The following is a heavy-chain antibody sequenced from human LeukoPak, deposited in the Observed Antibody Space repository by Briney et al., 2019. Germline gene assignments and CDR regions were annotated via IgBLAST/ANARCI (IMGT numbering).Heavy chain of an antibody. J-gene: IGHJ3*02. CDR1: GGSVSSYH. Sequence: SETLSLTCIVSGGSVSSYHWSWVRPPPGEGLEWIAYVHNSGSTNYNPSLKSRVIISVDRSKNQFSLKMNSVTAADTAVYYCVRDWEGFNFDIWGQGTMVTVSS. V-gene: IGHV4-59*02. CDR2: VHNSGST. CDR3: VRDWEGFNFDI. D-gene: IGHD1-26*01.